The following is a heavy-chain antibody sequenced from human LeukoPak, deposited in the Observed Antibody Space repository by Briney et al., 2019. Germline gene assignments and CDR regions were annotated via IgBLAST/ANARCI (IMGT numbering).Heavy chain of an antibody. CDR1: GGSISSYY. J-gene: IGHJ4*02. CDR2: IYYSGST. CDR3: ARGGAAALEY. D-gene: IGHD6-13*01. V-gene: IGHV4-59*01. Sequence: SETLSLTCTASGGSISSYYWSWIRQPPGKGLEWIGYIYYSGSTNYNPSLKSRVTISIDTSKNQFSLKLSSVTAADTAVYYCARGGAAALEYWGQGTLVTVSS.